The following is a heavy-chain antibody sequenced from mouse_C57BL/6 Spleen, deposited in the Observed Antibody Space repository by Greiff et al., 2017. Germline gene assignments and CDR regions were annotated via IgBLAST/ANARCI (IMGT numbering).Heavy chain of an antibody. CDR3: ARERDSSGYWFAY. J-gene: IGHJ3*01. D-gene: IGHD3-2*02. CDR2: IYPGSGNT. CDR1: GYTFTDYY. V-gene: IGHV1-76*01. Sequence: VQLQQSGAELVRPGASVKLSCKASGYTFTDYYINWVKQRPGQGLEWIARIYPGSGNTYYNEKFKGKATLTAEKSSSTAYMQLSSLTSEDSAVYFCARERDSSGYWFAYWGQGTLVTVSA.